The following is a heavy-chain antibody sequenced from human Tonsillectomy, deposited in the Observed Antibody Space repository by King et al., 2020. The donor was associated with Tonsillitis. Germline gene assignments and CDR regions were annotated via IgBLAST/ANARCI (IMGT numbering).Heavy chain of an antibody. CDR2: IYTSGST. V-gene: IGHV4-61*02. D-gene: IGHD3-3*01. CDR3: ARDRDDFWSGGSYYYMDV. CDR1: GGSISSGSYY. Sequence: QLQESGPGLVKPSQTLSLTCTVSGGSISSGSYYWSWIRQPAGKGLEWIGRIYTSGSTNYNPSLKSRVTMLVDTSKNQFSLKLSSVTAADTAVYYCARDRDDFWSGGSYYYMDVWGKGTTVTVSS. J-gene: IGHJ6*03.